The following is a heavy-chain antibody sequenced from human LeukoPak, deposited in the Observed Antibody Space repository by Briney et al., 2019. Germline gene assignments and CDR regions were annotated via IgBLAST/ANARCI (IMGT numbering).Heavy chain of an antibody. CDR3: ASFGSSIPY. D-gene: IGHD6-13*01. CDR2: ISYDGSNK. CDR1: GFTFSSYA. V-gene: IGHV3-30-3*01. Sequence: PGRSLRLSCAASGFTFSSYAMHWVRQAPGKGLEWVAVISYDGSNKYYADSVKGRFTISRDNSKNTLYLQMNSLRAEDTAVYYCASFGSSIPYWGQGTLVTVSS. J-gene: IGHJ4*02.